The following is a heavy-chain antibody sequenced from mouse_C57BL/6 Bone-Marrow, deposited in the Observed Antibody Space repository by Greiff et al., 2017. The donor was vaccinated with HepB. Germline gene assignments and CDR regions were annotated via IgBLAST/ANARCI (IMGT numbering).Heavy chain of an antibody. CDR1: GYTFTSYA. Sequence: VQLQQSGAELARPGASVKLSCKASGYTFTSYALSWVQQRPGQGLEWIGEIYPRSGNTYYHEKCKGQATLTADKSSSTAYMELRSLTSEDSAVYFWARERCDDYDERGFDYWGQGTTLTVAS. D-gene: IGHD2-4*01. CDR3: ARERCDDYDERGFDY. CDR2: IYPRSGNT. J-gene: IGHJ2*01. V-gene: IGHV1-81*01.